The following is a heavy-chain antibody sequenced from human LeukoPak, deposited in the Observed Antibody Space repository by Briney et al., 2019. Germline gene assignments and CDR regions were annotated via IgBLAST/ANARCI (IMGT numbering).Heavy chain of an antibody. Sequence: GASVKVSCKASGYTFTSYGISWVRQAPGQGLGWMGWISAYNGNTNYAQKLQGRVTMTTDTSTSTAYMELRSLRSDDTAVYYCAGAGAAYCSGGSCYSKEKYWGQGTLVTVSS. CDR2: ISAYNGNT. J-gene: IGHJ4*02. CDR1: GYTFTSYG. D-gene: IGHD2-15*01. V-gene: IGHV1-18*01. CDR3: AGAGAAYCSGGSCYSKEKY.